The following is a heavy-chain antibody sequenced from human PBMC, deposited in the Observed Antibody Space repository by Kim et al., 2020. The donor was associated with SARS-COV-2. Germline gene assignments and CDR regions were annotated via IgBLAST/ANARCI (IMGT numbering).Heavy chain of an antibody. Sequence: SETLSLTCTVSGGSISSSSYYWGWIRQPPGKGLEWIGSIYYSGSTYYNPSLKSRVTISVDTSKNQFSLKLSSVTAADTAVYYCARLGAAMVTMIFDYWG. CDR2: IYYSGST. D-gene: IGHD5-18*01. V-gene: IGHV4-39*01. J-gene: IGHJ4*01. CDR1: GGSISSSSYY. CDR3: ARLGAAMVTMIFDY.